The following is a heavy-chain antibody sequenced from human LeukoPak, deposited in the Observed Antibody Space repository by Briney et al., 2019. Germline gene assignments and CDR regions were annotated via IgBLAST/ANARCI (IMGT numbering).Heavy chain of an antibody. CDR1: GYTFTDYY. V-gene: IGHV1-2*02. J-gene: IGHJ4*02. D-gene: IGHD5-12*01. CDR2: INPDSGGT. CDR3: ARYASYSAFYN. Sequence: VASVKVSCKASGYTFTDYYLHWVRQAPGQGLEWMGWINPDSGGTNYAQKFQGRVTMTRDTSITTAYMELISLRSDDTAVYYCARYASYSAFYNWGPGTLVTVSS.